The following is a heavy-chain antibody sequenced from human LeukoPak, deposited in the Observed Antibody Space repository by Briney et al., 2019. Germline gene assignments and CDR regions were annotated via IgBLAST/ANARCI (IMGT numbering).Heavy chain of an antibody. J-gene: IGHJ5*02. Sequence: GASVKVSCKASGYTFTVYYMHWVRQAPGQGLEWMGWINPNSGGTNYAQKFQGRVTMTRDTSISTAYMELSRLRSDDTAVYYCARDIVVVPAASKHDNWFDPWGQGTLVTVSS. V-gene: IGHV1-2*02. CDR2: INPNSGGT. CDR3: ARDIVVVPAASKHDNWFDP. CDR1: GYTFTVYY. D-gene: IGHD2-2*01.